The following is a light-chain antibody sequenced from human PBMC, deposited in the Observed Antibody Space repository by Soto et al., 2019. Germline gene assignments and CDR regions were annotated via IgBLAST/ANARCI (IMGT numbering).Light chain of an antibody. CDR2: KAS. Sequence: DIQMTQSPSTLPASVGDRVTITCRASQSISSWLAWYQQKPGKAPKLLIYKASSLESGVPSRFSGSGSGTEFTLTISSLQHDDFSTYYCQGYTSYSWTFGQGTNVEIK. CDR1: QSISSW. V-gene: IGKV1-5*03. J-gene: IGKJ1*01. CDR3: QGYTSYSWT.